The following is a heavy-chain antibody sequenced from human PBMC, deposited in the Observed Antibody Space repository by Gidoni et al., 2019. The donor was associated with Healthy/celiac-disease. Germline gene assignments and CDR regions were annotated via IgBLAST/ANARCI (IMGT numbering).Heavy chain of an antibody. Sequence: EVQPVASAGGVVPPGRLMVLTCGASGFTLDDYAMHGVRQGPGMGLEGVSGFRWNSGGIGSADSGEGFTIPRDYAKNSLYLQMNSLRAEDTALYYCAKDILGGYDSSGYIDYWGRGTLVTVSS. D-gene: IGHD3-22*01. V-gene: IGHV3-9*01. CDR2: FRWNSGGI. CDR1: GFTLDDYA. CDR3: AKDILGGYDSSGYIDY. J-gene: IGHJ4*02.